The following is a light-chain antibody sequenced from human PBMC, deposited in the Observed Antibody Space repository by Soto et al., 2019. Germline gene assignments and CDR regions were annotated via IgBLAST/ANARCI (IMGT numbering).Light chain of an antibody. J-gene: IGKJ4*01. CDR2: KAS. V-gene: IGKV1-5*03. Sequence: DIQITQSPSTLSASVGDRVTITCRASQNINRWLAWYQQRPGKAPNLLIHKASTLEAGVPSRFSGSASGTEFTLTISSLQPDDFAAYFCLQYNVYPLTFGGGTKVEIK. CDR1: QNINRW. CDR3: LQYNVYPLT.